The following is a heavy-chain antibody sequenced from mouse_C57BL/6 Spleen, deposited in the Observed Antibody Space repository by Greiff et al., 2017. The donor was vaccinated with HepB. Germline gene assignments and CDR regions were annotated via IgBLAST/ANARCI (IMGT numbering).Heavy chain of an antibody. CDR2: INPSSGYT. CDR1: GYTFTSYW. CDR3: AISDMTTATAY. Sequence: VKLQESGAELAKPGASVKLSCKASGYTFTSYWMHWVKQRPGQGLEWIGYINPSSGYTKYNQKFKDKAKLTADKSSSTAYMQLSSLTYEDSAVYYCAISDMTTATAYWGQGTLVTVSA. D-gene: IGHD1-1*01. V-gene: IGHV1-7*01. J-gene: IGHJ3*01.